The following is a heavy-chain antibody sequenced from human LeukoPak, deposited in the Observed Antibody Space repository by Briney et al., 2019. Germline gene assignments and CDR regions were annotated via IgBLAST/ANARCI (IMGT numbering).Heavy chain of an antibody. Sequence: SETLSLTCTVSGGSISRYYWSWIRQPPGKGLEWIGYIYYTGSTNYNASLKSRVSISVDTSKNQFSLKLSSVTAAGTAVYYCARGGSGTYYHYWGQGTLVTVSS. V-gene: IGHV4-59*01. CDR2: IYYTGST. J-gene: IGHJ4*02. D-gene: IGHD1-26*01. CDR1: GGSISRYY. CDR3: ARGGSGTYYHY.